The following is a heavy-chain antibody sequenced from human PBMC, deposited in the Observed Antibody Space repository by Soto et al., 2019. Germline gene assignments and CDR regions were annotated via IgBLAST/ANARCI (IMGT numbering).Heavy chain of an antibody. CDR2: ISGSGGST. V-gene: IGHV3-23*01. D-gene: IGHD6-19*01. CDR3: AKLKGPLIAVAGTGDY. Sequence: GGSLRLSCAASGFTFSSYAMSWVRQAPGKGLEWVSAISGSGGSTYYADSVKGRFTISRDNSKNTLYLQMNSLRAEDTAVYYYAKLKGPLIAVAGTGDYWGQGTLVTVSS. CDR1: GFTFSSYA. J-gene: IGHJ4*02.